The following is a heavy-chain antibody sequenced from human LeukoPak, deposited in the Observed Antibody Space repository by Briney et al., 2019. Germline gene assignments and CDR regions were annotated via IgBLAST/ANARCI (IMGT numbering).Heavy chain of an antibody. J-gene: IGHJ1*01. CDR3: AKERIAAAGEYFQH. Sequence: GGSLRLSCAASGFTFSNYGMHWVRQAPGKGLEWVAFIRSDGINKYHADSVKGRFTISRDNSKNTLYLQMNSLRAEDTAVYYCAKERIAAAGEYFQHWGQGTLVTVSS. CDR1: GFTFSNYG. V-gene: IGHV3-30*02. CDR2: IRSDGINK. D-gene: IGHD6-13*01.